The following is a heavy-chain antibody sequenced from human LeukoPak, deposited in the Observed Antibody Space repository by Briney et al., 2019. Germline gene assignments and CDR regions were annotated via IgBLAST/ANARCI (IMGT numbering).Heavy chain of an antibody. J-gene: IGHJ4*02. V-gene: IGHV4-34*01. CDR3: ARGQGIAAAGTPFDY. Sequence: SETLSLTCAVSGGSFSGYYWSWIRQPPGKGLEWIGEINHSGSTNYNPSLKSRVTISVDTSKNQFSLKLSSVTAADTAVYYCARGQGIAAAGTPFDYWGQGTLVTVSS. CDR2: INHSGST. CDR1: GGSFSGYY. D-gene: IGHD6-13*01.